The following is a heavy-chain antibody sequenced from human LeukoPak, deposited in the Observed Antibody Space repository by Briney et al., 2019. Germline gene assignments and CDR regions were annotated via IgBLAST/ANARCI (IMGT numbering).Heavy chain of an antibody. D-gene: IGHD5-18*01. V-gene: IGHV1-18*01. J-gene: IGHJ3*02. CDR2: ISAYNGNT. CDR1: GYTFTSYD. Sequence: ASVKVSCKASGYTFTSYDINWVRQATGQGLEWMGWISAYNGNTNYAQKLQGRVTMTTDTSTSTAYMELRSLRSDDTAVYYCARRRAGYSYGLGAFDIWGQGTMVTVSS. CDR3: ARRRAGYSYGLGAFDI.